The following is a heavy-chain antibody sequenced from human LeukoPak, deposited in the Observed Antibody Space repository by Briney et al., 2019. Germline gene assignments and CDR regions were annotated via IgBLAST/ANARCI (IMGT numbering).Heavy chain of an antibody. CDR3: ASRMRLGENAFDI. D-gene: IGHD3-16*01. V-gene: IGHV3-7*01. CDR1: GFTFSSYW. J-gene: IGHJ3*02. Sequence: GGSLRLSCAASGFTFSSYWMSWVRQAPGKGLEWVANIKQDGSEKYYVDSVKGRFTISRDNAKNSLYLQMNSLRAEDTAVYYCASRMRLGENAFDIWGQGTMVTVSS. CDR2: IKQDGSEK.